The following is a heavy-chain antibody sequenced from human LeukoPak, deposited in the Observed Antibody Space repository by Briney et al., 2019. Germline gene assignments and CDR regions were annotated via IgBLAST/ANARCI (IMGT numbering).Heavy chain of an antibody. J-gene: IGHJ3*02. Sequence: VASVKVSCKASGYTFTSYYMHWVRQAPGQGLEWMRIINPSGGSTSYAQTFQGRVTMTRDTSTSTVYMELSSLRSEDTAVYYCARPYNWNLIPMVRGVTDNAFDIWGQGTMVTVSS. D-gene: IGHD3-10*01. CDR1: GYTFTSYY. CDR3: ARPYNWNLIPMVRGVTDNAFDI. V-gene: IGHV1-46*01. CDR2: INPSGGST.